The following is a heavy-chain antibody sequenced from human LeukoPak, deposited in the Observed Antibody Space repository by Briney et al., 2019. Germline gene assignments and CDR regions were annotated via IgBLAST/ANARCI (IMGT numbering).Heavy chain of an antibody. J-gene: IGHJ6*03. Sequence: PSETLSLTCTVSGGSISSYYWSWIRQPPGKGLEWIGYIYYSGSTNYNPSLKSRVTISVDTSKNQFSLKLSSVTAADTAVYYCAKVRYGSGSYLYYYYYMDVWGKGTTVTISS. CDR1: GGSISSYY. CDR3: AKVRYGSGSYLYYYYYMDV. D-gene: IGHD3-10*01. V-gene: IGHV4-59*01. CDR2: IYYSGST.